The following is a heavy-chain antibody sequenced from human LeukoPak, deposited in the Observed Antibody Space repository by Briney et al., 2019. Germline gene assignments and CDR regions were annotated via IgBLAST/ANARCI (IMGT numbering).Heavy chain of an antibody. Sequence: GRSLRLSCVATGVTFNHYGMHWVREAPGKGLEWVAVIWSDGTNTYYTDSVKGRFTISRVDSEKTVYLQMKSLRPEDTGVYYCARDAQRGFDDSNSRQYWGQGTPVTVST. J-gene: IGHJ4*02. V-gene: IGHV3-33*01. D-gene: IGHD4-11*01. CDR1: GVTFNHYG. CDR2: IWSDGTNT. CDR3: ARDAQRGFDDSNSRQY.